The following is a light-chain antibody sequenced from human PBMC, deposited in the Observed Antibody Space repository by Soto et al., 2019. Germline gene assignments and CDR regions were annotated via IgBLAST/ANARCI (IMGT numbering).Light chain of an antibody. Sequence: DIQMTQSPSTLSASVGDRVTITCRASQSISSWLAFYHQKPGKAPKLLIYKASTLQRGVPSRFSGSGSGTKFTLTISSLQPDDFATYYCQQYDNYSWTFGQGTKVDIK. J-gene: IGKJ1*01. CDR2: KAS. V-gene: IGKV1-5*03. CDR1: QSISSW. CDR3: QQYDNYSWT.